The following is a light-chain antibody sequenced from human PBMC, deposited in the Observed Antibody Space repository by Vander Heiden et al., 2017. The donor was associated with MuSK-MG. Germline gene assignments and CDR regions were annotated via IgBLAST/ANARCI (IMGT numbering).Light chain of an antibody. CDR2: AAS. CDR3: QRENSYPIT. Sequence: DIQMTQSPSSLSASVGDRVTITCRASQGISNHLAWFQQKPGKAPKSLIYAASSSQRGVPSKFSGSGSGTDFTLTISSLHPEDFATYYCQRENSYPITFGQGTQMEIK. J-gene: IGKJ5*01. CDR1: QGISNH. V-gene: IGKV1-16*02.